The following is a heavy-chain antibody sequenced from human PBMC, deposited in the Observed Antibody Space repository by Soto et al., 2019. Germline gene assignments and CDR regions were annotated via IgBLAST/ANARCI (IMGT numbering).Heavy chain of an antibody. CDR3: VKDFRVGYDWTHD. D-gene: IGHD5-12*01. V-gene: IGHV3-23*01. Sequence: DVQLLESGGDLVQPGGSLRLSCAASGFISSNYAMSWVRQAPGKGLEWVSLIRGSGGPTNYADSVKGRFTVSRDNSKNLLLLQMNSLRAEDTAVYYCVKDFRVGYDWTHDWGQGTLVTVSS. J-gene: IGHJ4*02. CDR1: GFISSNYA. CDR2: IRGSGGPT.